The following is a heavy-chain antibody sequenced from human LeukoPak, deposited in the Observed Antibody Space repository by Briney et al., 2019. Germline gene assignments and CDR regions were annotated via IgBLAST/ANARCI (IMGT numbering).Heavy chain of an antibody. CDR1: GGSFSGYY. D-gene: IGHD2-2*01. J-gene: IGHJ5*02. CDR3: ARGGIVVVPAARPTWFDP. V-gene: IGHV4-34*01. Sequence: PSETLSLTCAVYGGSFSGYYWSWIRQPPGKGLEWIGEIHHSGSTNYNPSLKSRVTISVDTSKNQFSLKLSSVPAADTAVYYCARGGIVVVPAARPTWFDPWGQGTLVTVSS. CDR2: IHHSGST.